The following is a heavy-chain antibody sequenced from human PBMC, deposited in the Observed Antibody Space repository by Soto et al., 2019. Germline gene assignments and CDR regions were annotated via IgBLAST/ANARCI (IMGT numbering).Heavy chain of an antibody. CDR1: GYSFTSYW. Sequence: PGESLKISCKASGYSFTSYWIAWVRQVPGKGLEWMGIIYPGDSDTRYSPSFQGHVTISADKSSSTAYVQWSSLKASDTAMYYCTRSYYGSHSFFFDYWGQGTLVTVSS. D-gene: IGHD3-10*01. V-gene: IGHV5-51*01. CDR2: IYPGDSDT. CDR3: TRSYYGSHSFFFDY. J-gene: IGHJ4*02.